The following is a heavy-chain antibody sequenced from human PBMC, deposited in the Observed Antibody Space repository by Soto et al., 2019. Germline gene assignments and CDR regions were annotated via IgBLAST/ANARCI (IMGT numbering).Heavy chain of an antibody. D-gene: IGHD3-3*01. CDR3: ARGVQDFWSGYYLYYYYGMDV. Sequence: PSETLSLTCTVSGGSISSYYWSWIRQPPGKGLEWIGYIYYSGSTNYNPSLKSRVTISVDTSKNQFSLKLSSVTAADTAVYYCARGVQDFWSGYYLYYYYGMDVWGQGTTVTVSS. V-gene: IGHV4-59*01. J-gene: IGHJ6*02. CDR1: GGSISSYY. CDR2: IYYSGST.